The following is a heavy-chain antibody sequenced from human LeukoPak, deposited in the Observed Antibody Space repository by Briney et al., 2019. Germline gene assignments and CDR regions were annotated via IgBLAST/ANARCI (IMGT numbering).Heavy chain of an antibody. CDR3: AKDNRMYSSSWYPSLSAFDI. D-gene: IGHD6-13*01. V-gene: IGHV3-30*18. CDR1: GFTFSSYG. J-gene: IGHJ3*02. Sequence: PGASQILSCAASGFTFSSYGMHLVRQAPGKGLEWVAVISYDGSNKYYADSVKGRFTISRDNSKNTLYLQMNSLRAEDTAVYYCAKDNRMYSSSWYPSLSAFDIWGQGTMVTVSS. CDR2: ISYDGSNK.